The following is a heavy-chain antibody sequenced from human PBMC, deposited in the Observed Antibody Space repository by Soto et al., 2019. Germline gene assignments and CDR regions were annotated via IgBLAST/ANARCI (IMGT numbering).Heavy chain of an antibody. V-gene: IGHV6-1*01. CDR3: ARDLGILTGYSLYYYYGMDV. CDR1: GDSVSSNSAS. CDR2: TYYRSKWYN. D-gene: IGHD3-9*01. J-gene: IGHJ6*02. Sequence: LSLTCSISGDSVSSNSASWNWIRQSPSRGLEWLGRTYYRSKWYNDYAVSVKSRITINPDTSKNQFSLQLNSVTPEDTAVYYCARDLGILTGYSLYYYYGMDVCGQGTTVTVSS.